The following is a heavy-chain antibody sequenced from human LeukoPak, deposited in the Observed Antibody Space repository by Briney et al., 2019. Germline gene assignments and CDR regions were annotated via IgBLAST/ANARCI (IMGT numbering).Heavy chain of an antibody. CDR1: GGSISSYY. CDR3: AGAFRAAFDY. CDR2: IYYSGST. Sequence: SETLSLTCTVSGGSISSYYWSWIRQPPGKGLEWIGYIYYSGSTNYNPSLKSRVTISVDTSKNQFSLKLSSVTAADTAVYYCAGAFRAAFDYWGQGTLVTVSS. V-gene: IGHV4-59*01. J-gene: IGHJ4*02. D-gene: IGHD3-16*01.